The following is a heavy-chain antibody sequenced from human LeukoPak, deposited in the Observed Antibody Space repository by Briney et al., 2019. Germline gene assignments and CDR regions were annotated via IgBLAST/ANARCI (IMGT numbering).Heavy chain of an antibody. D-gene: IGHD3-3*01. J-gene: IGHJ4*02. CDR3: ARGQDFWNGFYYSYYFDY. CDR1: GYTFTSYG. Sequence: ASVKVSCKASGYTFTSYGISWVRQAPGQGLEWMGWISAYNGNTNYAQKLQGRVTMTTDTSTSTAYMELRSLRSDDTAVYYCARGQDFWNGFYYSYYFDYWGQGTLVTVSS. CDR2: ISAYNGNT. V-gene: IGHV1-18*01.